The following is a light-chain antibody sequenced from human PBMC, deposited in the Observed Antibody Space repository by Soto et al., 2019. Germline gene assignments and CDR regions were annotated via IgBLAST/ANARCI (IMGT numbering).Light chain of an antibody. J-gene: IGKJ4*01. CDR2: DAS. Sequence: EIVMTQSPATLSVSPGERATLSCRASQSVSSNLAWYQQKPGQAPRLLIYDASTRASGIPVRFSGTGYGTDFTLTISRLEPGDFAVYYCQQRSNWPLLTFGGGTKVDIK. CDR3: QQRSNWPLLT. V-gene: IGKV3-11*01. CDR1: QSVSSN.